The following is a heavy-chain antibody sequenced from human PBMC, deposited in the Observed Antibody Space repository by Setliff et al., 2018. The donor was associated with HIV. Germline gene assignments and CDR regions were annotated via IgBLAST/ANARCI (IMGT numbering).Heavy chain of an antibody. D-gene: IGHD3-22*01. Sequence: GGSLRFSCAASGFTVSSHYMSWVRQAPGKGLEWVSTIYSDGSTYHADSVKGRFTLSRDTSKNTLSLQMNSLRPEDTAVFYCARVRLYSSALDYWGQGTLVTVSS. CDR1: GFTVSSHY. V-gene: IGHV3-66*02. CDR2: IYSDGST. CDR3: ARVRLYSSALDY. J-gene: IGHJ4*02.